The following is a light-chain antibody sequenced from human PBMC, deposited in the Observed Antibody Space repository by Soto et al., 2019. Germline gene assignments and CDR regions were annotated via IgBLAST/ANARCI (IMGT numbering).Light chain of an antibody. Sequence: DVVMTQFPLSLPVTLGQPASISCRARQSLVYSDGKTYLNWCQQRPGQPPRRLIDQVSNRLPGVPKRFSGSGPGTDYTLKISHVEPEDVGVYYCMQGPHGPPVIFAKGNKLHIK. J-gene: IGKJ2*01. CDR1: QSLVYSDGKTY. CDR2: QVS. CDR3: MQGPHGPPVI. V-gene: IGKV2-30*01.